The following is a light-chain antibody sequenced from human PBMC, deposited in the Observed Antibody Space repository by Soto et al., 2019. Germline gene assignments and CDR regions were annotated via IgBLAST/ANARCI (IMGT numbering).Light chain of an antibody. Sequence: QSALTQPASVSGSPVQSITISCTGTNSDVGGYNYVSWYQQHPGKAPKLMIYDVSNRPSGVSNRFSGSKSGNTASLTISGLQAEDEADYYCSSYTSSSTYVFGTGTKVTVL. V-gene: IGLV2-14*01. J-gene: IGLJ1*01. CDR2: DVS. CDR3: SSYTSSSTYV. CDR1: NSDVGGYNY.